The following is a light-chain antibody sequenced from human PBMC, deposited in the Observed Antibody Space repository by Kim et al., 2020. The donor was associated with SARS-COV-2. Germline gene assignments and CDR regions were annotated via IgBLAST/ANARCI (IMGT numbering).Light chain of an antibody. J-gene: IGLJ2*01. Sequence: PGQTARITCSGDALPKQYAYWYQQKPGQAPVFVIFKDSERPSGIPERFSGSSSGTTVTLTISGVQEEDEADYYCQAADSSGTLGVFGGGTQLTVL. CDR2: KDS. V-gene: IGLV3-25*03. CDR3: QAADSSGTLGV. CDR1: ALPKQY.